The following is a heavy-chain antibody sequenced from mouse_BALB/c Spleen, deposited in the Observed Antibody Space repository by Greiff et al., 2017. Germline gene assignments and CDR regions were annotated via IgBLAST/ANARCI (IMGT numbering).Heavy chain of an antibody. J-gene: IGHJ4*01. V-gene: IGHV5-17*02. CDR1: GFTFSSFG. CDR3: ARTYYRYDGIYAMDY. Sequence: EVNVVESGGGLVQPGGSRKLSCAASGFTFSSFGMHWVRQSPEKGLEWVAYISSGSSTIYYADTVKGRFTISRDNPKNTLFLQMTSLRSEDTAMYYCARTYYRYDGIYAMDYWGQGTSVTVSS. D-gene: IGHD2-14*01. CDR2: ISSGSSTI.